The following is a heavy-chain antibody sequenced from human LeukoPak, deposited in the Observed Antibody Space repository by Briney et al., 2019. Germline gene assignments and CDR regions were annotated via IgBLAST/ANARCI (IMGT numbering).Heavy chain of an antibody. CDR3: ARYAGRQQQLDY. D-gene: IGHD6-13*01. V-gene: IGHV4-38-2*01. CDR2: MYHSGST. J-gene: IGHJ4*02. Sequence: PSETLSLTCAVSGYSISSGYYWGWIRQPPGKGLEWIGSMYHSGSTYYNPSLTSRVTISVDTSKNQFSLKLSSVTAADTAVYYWARYAGRQQQLDYWGQGTLVTVSS. CDR1: GYSISSGYY.